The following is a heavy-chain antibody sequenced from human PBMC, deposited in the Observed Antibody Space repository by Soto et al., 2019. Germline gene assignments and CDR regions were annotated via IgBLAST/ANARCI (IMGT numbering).Heavy chain of an antibody. CDR1: GGSISSSNW. D-gene: IGHD2-15*01. Sequence: SETLSLTCVVSGGSISSSNWWSWVRQPPGKGLEWIGEIYHSGSTNYNPSLKSRLTISVDESKNQFSLKLTSVTAADTAVYYCARDEYGGNSCAYWGQGTLVTVSS. CDR2: IYHSGST. V-gene: IGHV4-4*02. J-gene: IGHJ4*02. CDR3: ARDEYGGNSCAY.